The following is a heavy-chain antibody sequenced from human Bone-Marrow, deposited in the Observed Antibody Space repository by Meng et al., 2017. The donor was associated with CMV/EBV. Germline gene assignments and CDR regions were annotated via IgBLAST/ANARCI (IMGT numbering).Heavy chain of an antibody. CDR2: IRSKAYGGTT. CDR3: TRDPLRPAAGGYYYYYGMDV. V-gene: IGHV3-49*04. J-gene: IGHJ6*02. D-gene: IGHD2-2*01. CDR1: GFTFGDYA. Sequence: GESLKISCTASGFTFGDYAMSWVRQAPGKGLEWVGFIRSKAYGGTTEYAASVKGRFTISRDDSKSIAYLQMNSLKTEDTAVYYCTRDPLRPAAGGYYYYYGMDVWGQGTTVTVSS.